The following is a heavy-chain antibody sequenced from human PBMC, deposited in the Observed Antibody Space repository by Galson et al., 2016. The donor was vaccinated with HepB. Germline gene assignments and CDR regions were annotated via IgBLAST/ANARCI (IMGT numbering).Heavy chain of an antibody. CDR2: IYYSGST. D-gene: IGHD2-8*02. CDR1: GGSISISSYY. V-gene: IGHV4-39*01. CDR3: ARLGSGGVCRHYYQYYSMDV. Sequence: ETLSLTCSVSGGSISISSYYWGWLRQPPGKGLEWIGSIYYSGSTYYNPSLKSRVTISGDTSKNQFSLKLSYVTAADPAVYYCARLGSGGVCRHYYQYYSMDVWGPGTTVTVSS. J-gene: IGHJ6*02.